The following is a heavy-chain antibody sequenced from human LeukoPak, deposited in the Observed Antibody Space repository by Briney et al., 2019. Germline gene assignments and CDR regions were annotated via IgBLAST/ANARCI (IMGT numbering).Heavy chain of an antibody. V-gene: IGHV1-69*05. D-gene: IGHD1-26*01. J-gene: IGHJ4*02. CDR3: ARVGATSHFDY. CDR2: IIPALASA. Sequence: SVKVSCKASGDTFNRYAISWVRQAPGQGLECMGGIIPALASANYAQNFQGRVTITTDESTSTAYMELSSLRSEDTAVYYCARVGATSHFDYWGQGTLVTVSS. CDR1: GDTFNRYA.